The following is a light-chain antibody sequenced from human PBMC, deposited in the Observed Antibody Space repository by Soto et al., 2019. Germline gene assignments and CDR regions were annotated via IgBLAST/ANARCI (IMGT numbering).Light chain of an antibody. Sequence: IVIPQAPSTLSVSPGERATLSCRASQSVSSNLAWYQQKPGQAPRLLIYGASTRATGIPARFSGSGSGTEFTLTISSLQYEDFAVYYCQQYNNWPRTFGGGTKVDIK. CDR1: QSVSSN. CDR2: GAS. CDR3: QQYNNWPRT. V-gene: IGKV3-15*01. J-gene: IGKJ4*01.